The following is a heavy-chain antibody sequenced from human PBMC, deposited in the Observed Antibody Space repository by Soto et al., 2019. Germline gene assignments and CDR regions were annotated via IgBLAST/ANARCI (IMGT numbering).Heavy chain of an antibody. D-gene: IGHD3-10*01. J-gene: IGHJ4*02. CDR2: INHSGST. V-gene: IGHV4-34*01. Sequence: SESRSLASAVYGRSFSGYYCSWIRQPPGKGLEWIGEINHSGSTNYNPSLKSRVTISVDTSKNQFSLKLSSVTAADTAVYYCARGQRLWFGESHFDYWGQGTLVTSPQ. CDR1: GRSFSGYY. CDR3: ARGQRLWFGESHFDY.